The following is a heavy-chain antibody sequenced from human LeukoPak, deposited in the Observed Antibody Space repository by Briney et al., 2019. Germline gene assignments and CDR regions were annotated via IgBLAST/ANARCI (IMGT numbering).Heavy chain of an antibody. Sequence: GASVKVSCKASGGTFSSYAISWVRQAPGQGLEWMGGIIPIFGTANYAQKFQSRVTITTDESTSTAYMELSSLRSEDTAVYYCASGSGSGKNWFDPWGQGTLVTVSS. J-gene: IGHJ5*02. CDR3: ASGSGSGKNWFDP. D-gene: IGHD6-19*01. CDR2: IIPIFGTA. CDR1: GGTFSSYA. V-gene: IGHV1-69*05.